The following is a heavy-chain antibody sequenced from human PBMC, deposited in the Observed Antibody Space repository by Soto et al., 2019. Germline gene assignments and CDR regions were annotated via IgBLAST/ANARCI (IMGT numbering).Heavy chain of an antibody. CDR1: GGSISSYY. V-gene: IGHV4-59*01. CDR3: ARAGMIGTNLDY. D-gene: IGHD1-7*01. Sequence: QVQLQESGPGLVKPSETLSLTCTVSGGSISSYYWSWIRQPPGKGLEWIGYIYYSGSTNYNPSLASRVTISVDTSKNQFSLKLSSVTAADTAVYYCARAGMIGTNLDYWGQGTLVTVSS. CDR2: IYYSGST. J-gene: IGHJ4*02.